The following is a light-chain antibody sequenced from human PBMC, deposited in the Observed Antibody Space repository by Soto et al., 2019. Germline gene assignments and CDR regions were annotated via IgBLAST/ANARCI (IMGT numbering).Light chain of an antibody. CDR2: KAY. CDR3: QQYNNYGT. J-gene: IGKJ1*01. V-gene: IGKV1-5*03. CDR1: QSISSW. Sequence: DIQMTQSPSTLSASVGDRVTITCRASQSISSWLAWYEQKPGKAPKLLIYKAYNLESGVPSRFSGSGSGTEFTLTIISLQPDDFATYYCQQYNNYGTFGHGTKVEIK.